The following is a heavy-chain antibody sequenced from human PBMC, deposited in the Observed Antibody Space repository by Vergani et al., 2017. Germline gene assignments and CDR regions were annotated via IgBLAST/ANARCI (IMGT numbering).Heavy chain of an antibody. Sequence: EVQLVQSGAEVKKPGESLKISCKGSGYSFTSYWIGWVRQMPGKGLEWMGIIYPGDSDTRYSPSFQGQVTIAADKSISTAYLQWSSLKAADTAMYYCARPGHYGDYVSDDAFDIWGQGTMVTVSS. CDR1: GYSFTSYW. CDR2: IYPGDSDT. D-gene: IGHD4-17*01. V-gene: IGHV5-51*01. CDR3: ARPGHYGDYVSDDAFDI. J-gene: IGHJ3*02.